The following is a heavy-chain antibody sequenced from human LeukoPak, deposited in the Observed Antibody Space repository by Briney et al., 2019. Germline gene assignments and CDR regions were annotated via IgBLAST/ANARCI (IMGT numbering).Heavy chain of an antibody. J-gene: IGHJ4*02. CDR2: IYSGGGT. D-gene: IGHD3-22*01. Sequence: PGGSLRLSCAASGFIVSSNHMSWVRQAPGKGLEWVSVIYSGGGTYYADSVKGRFTISRDNAKNSLYLQMNSLRAEDTAVYYCARGRRVAMIVVVITSPFDYWGQGTLVTVSS. CDR3: ARGRRVAMIVVVITSPFDY. CDR1: GFIVSSNH. V-gene: IGHV3-53*01.